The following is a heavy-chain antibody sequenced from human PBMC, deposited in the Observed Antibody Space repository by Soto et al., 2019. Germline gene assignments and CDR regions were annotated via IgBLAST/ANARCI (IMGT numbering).Heavy chain of an antibody. J-gene: IGHJ4*02. CDR1: GFTVSSNY. Sequence: EVQLVESGGGLIQPGGSLRLSCAASGFTVSSNYMSWVRQAPGKGLEWVSVIYSGGSTYYADSVKGRFTISRDNSKNALYLQMNSLRAEDTAVYYCARHITMDPLLVYWGQGTLVTVSS. CDR3: ARHITMDPLLVY. CDR2: IYSGGST. V-gene: IGHV3-53*01. D-gene: IGHD3-10*01.